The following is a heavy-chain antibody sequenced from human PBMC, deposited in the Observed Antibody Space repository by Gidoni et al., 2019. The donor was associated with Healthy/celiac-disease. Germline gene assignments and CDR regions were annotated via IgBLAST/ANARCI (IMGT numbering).Heavy chain of an antibody. J-gene: IGHJ6*02. Sequence: EVQLVESGGGLVQPGGSLRLSCAASGFTFSSYEMNWVRQAPGKGLEWVSYISSSGSTIYYADSVKGRFTISRDNAKNSLYLQMNSLRAEDTAVYYCARDQRFLEPLWYYYGMDVWGQGTTVTVSS. CDR3: ARDQRFLEPLWYYYGMDV. V-gene: IGHV3-48*03. CDR1: GFTFSSYE. CDR2: ISSSGSTI. D-gene: IGHD3-3*01.